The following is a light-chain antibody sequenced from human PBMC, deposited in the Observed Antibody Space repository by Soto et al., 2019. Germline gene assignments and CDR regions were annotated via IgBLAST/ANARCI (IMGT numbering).Light chain of an antibody. CDR1: QSVSSNF. J-gene: IGKJ4*01. CDR2: GAS. Sequence: EIVLTQSPGTLSLSPGERATLSCRASQSVSSNFLAWYQEKLGQAPRLLIYGASKRATGIPDRFSGSGSGTDFTLTISRLEPEDFAVYYCRQYGTSLGFPVXGGTKVDIK. CDR3: RQYGTSLGFP. V-gene: IGKV3-20*01.